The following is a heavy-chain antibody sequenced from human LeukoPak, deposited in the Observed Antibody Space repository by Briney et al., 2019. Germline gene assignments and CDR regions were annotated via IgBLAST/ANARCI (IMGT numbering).Heavy chain of an antibody. CDR2: ISYDGSNK. V-gene: IGHV3-30*04. Sequence: GGSLRLSCAASGFTFSSYAMHWVRQAPGKGLEWVAVISYDGSNKYYADSVKGRFTISRDNSKNTLYLQMNSLRAEDTAVYYCARAYYYYYGMDVWGQGTTVTVSS. J-gene: IGHJ6*02. CDR3: ARAYYYYYGMDV. CDR1: GFTFSSYA.